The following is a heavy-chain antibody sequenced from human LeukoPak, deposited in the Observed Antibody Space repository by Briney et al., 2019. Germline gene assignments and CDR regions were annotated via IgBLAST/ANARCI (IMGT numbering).Heavy chain of an antibody. CDR1: GGTFSSYA. J-gene: IGHJ4*02. V-gene: IGHV1-69*04. D-gene: IGHD6-6*01. CDR2: IIPILGIA. CDR3: ARHSSSVAFDI. Sequence: ASVKVSCKASGGTFSSYAISWVRQAPGQGLEWMGRIIPILGIANYAQKFQGRVTITADKSTSTAYMELSSLRSEDTAVYYCARHSSSVAFDIWGQGTLVTVSS.